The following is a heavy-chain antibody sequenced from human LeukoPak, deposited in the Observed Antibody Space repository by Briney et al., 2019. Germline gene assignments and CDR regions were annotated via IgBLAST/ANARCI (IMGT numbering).Heavy chain of an antibody. CDR1: GFTFSSYG. V-gene: IGHV3-30*03. CDR2: ISYDGGNK. Sequence: PGRSLRLSCTASGFTFSSYGIHWVRQAPGKGLEWVAVISYDGGNKYYADSVKGRFTISRDNSKNTLYLQMNSLRAEDTAVYYCARERLYYFDYWGQGTLVTVSS. D-gene: IGHD4/OR15-4a*01. CDR3: ARERLYYFDY. J-gene: IGHJ4*02.